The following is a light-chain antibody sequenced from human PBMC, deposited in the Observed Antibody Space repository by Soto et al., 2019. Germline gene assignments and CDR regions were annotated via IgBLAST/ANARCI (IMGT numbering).Light chain of an antibody. CDR1: QSVSSSY. CDR2: DAS. V-gene: IGKV3D-20*01. CDR3: LHYGGSPLT. Sequence: EIVMTQSPATLSVSPGERATLSCRASQSVSSSYLAWYQQKPGLAPRLLIYDASSRATGIPDRFSGSGSGTDFTLTIGRLEPGDFAVYYCLHYGGSPLTFGQGTRLEIK. J-gene: IGKJ5*01.